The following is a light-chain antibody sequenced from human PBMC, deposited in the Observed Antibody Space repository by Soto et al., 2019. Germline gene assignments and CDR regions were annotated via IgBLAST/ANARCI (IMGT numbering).Light chain of an antibody. CDR3: LQDHDDSWT. Sequence: DIQMTQSASTLSASLGDGVTITCRASQSISNRLAWYQQRPGKAPKYLIYAASNLQSGVPSRFRGSRYGTEFNLTVSSLQTEDFATYDCLQDHDDSWTFGQGTKVDI. J-gene: IGKJ1*01. CDR1: QSISNR. V-gene: IGKV1-5*01. CDR2: AAS.